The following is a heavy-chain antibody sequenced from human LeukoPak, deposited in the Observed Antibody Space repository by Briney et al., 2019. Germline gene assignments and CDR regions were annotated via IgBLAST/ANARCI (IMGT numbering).Heavy chain of an antibody. CDR3: VSFYETN. V-gene: IGHV3-74*01. CDR1: GNYW. CDR2: VNSDGSWT. D-gene: IGHD2-2*01. J-gene: IGHJ4*02. Sequence: GGSLRLSCAASGNYWMHWVRQAPGKGLVWVSHVNSDGSWTSHADSVKGRFTISKDNAKNTVYLQMNNLRTEDTAVYYCVSFYETNWGRGTLVTVSS.